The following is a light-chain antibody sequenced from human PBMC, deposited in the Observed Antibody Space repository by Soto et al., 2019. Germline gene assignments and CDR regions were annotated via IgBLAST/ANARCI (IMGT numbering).Light chain of an antibody. Sequence: DIPMTQSPSTLSASVGDRVTITFQASQSISSWLAWYQQKPGKAPKLLIYKASSLESGVPSRFSGSGSGTEFTLTISSLQPDDLATYYCQQYNSYSWTFGQGTEVDIK. CDR2: KAS. V-gene: IGKV1-5*03. J-gene: IGKJ1*01. CDR1: QSISSW. CDR3: QQYNSYSWT.